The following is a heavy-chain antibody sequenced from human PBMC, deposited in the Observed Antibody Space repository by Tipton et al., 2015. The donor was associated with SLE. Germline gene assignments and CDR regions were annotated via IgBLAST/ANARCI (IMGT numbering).Heavy chain of an antibody. CDR2: INHSGST. CDR3: ARGGNYYDSSYYFDY. D-gene: IGHD3-22*01. J-gene: IGHJ4*02. Sequence: TLSLTCAVYGGSFSGYYWSWIRQPPGKGLEWIGEINHSGSTNYNPSLKSRVTISVDTSKNQFSLKLSSVTAADTAVYYCARGGNYYDSSYYFDYWGQGTLVTVSS. CDR1: GGSFSGYY. V-gene: IGHV4-34*01.